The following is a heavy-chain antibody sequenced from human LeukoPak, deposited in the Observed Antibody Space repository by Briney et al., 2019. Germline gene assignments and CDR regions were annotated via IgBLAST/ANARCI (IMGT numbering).Heavy chain of an antibody. D-gene: IGHD5-12*01. CDR1: GFTFDDYA. CDR3: ARDPFYDRRVHYYYGMDV. CDR2: ISYDGSNK. J-gene: IGHJ6*02. Sequence: GGSLRLSCAASGFTFDDYAMHWVRQAPGKGLEWVAVISYDGSNKYYADSVKGRFTISRDNSKNTLYLQMNSLRAEDTAVYYCARDPFYDRRVHYYYGMDVWGQGTTVTVSS. V-gene: IGHV3-30-3*01.